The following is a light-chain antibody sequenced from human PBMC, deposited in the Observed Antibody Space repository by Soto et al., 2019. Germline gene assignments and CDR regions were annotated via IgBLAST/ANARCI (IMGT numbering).Light chain of an antibody. CDR3: QHYNSYSEA. CDR2: KAS. J-gene: IGKJ1*01. V-gene: IGKV1-5*03. Sequence: DIQMTQSPSTLSGSVGDRVTITCRASQTISSWLAWYQQKPGKAPKLLIYKASTLKSGVPSRFSGSGSGTEFTLTISSLQPDDLATYYCQHYNSYSEAFSQGTKV. CDR1: QTISSW.